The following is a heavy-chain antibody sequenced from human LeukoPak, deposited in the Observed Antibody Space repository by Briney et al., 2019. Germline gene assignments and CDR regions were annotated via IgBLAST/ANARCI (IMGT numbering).Heavy chain of an antibody. D-gene: IGHD4-17*01. J-gene: IGHJ6*02. V-gene: IGHV4-4*07. CDR1: GGSISSYY. CDR3: AATYGDYADYYYGMDV. CDR2: IYTSGST. Sequence: SETLPLTCTVSGGSISSYYWSWIRQPAGKGLEWIGRIYTSGSTNYNPSLKSRVTMSVDTSKNQFSLKLSSVTAADTAVYYCAATYGDYADYYYGMDVWGQGTTVTVSS.